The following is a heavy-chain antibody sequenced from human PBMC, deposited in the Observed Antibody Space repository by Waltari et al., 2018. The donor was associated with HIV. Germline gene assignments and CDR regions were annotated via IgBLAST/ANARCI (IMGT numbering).Heavy chain of an antibody. CDR1: GFNVVTTY. CDR3: VRERNTVKTTSYYFDY. Sequence: VQPVESGRGLVQPGGALRFSWGDCGFNVVTTYAVWGHQCPGKGRGWVSLITHTGATFYADSVQGRFTISRDISMNTVHLQMDSLRAEDTAVYFCVRERNTVKTTSYYFDYWGQGTLVTVSS. CDR2: ITHTGAT. D-gene: IGHD4-17*01. J-gene: IGHJ4*02. V-gene: IGHV3-66*01.